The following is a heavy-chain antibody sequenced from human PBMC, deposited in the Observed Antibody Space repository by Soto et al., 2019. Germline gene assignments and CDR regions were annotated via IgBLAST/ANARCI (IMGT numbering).Heavy chain of an antibody. J-gene: IGHJ5*02. CDR1: GFTFSSYA. V-gene: IGHV3-23*01. Sequence: EVQLLESGGGLVQPGGSLRLSCAASGFTFSSYAMSWVRQAPGKGLEWVSAISGSGGSTYYADSVKGRFTISRDNSKNALYLQMNSLRAEDTAVDYCAKGGCSGGSCYSRGPYNWFDPWGQGTLVTVSS. CDR3: AKGGCSGGSCYSRGPYNWFDP. CDR2: ISGSGGST. D-gene: IGHD2-15*01.